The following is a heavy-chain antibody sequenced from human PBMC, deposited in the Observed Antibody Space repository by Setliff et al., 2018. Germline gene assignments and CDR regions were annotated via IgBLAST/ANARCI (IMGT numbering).Heavy chain of an antibody. Sequence: GGSLRLSCAASGLTFSSFWMHWVRQAPGKGLVWVSRIKSDGSSTTYADSVKGRFTISRYNAKNTLYLQMNVLRAEDTAVYYCARRHVDTAMVIYYYGMDVWGQGTTVTVS. CDR2: IKSDGSST. D-gene: IGHD5-18*01. J-gene: IGHJ6*02. V-gene: IGHV3-74*01. CDR3: ARRHVDTAMVIYYYGMDV. CDR1: GLTFSSFW.